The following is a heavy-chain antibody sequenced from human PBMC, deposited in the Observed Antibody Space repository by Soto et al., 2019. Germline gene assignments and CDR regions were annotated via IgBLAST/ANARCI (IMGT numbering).Heavy chain of an antibody. J-gene: IGHJ6*02. D-gene: IGHD2-2*02. Sequence: QVQLVESGGGVVQPGRSLRLSCAASGFTFSSYGMHWVRQAPGKGLEWVAVISYDGSNKYYADSVKGRFTISRDNSKNTLYLQMNSLRAEDTAVYYCAKDRCSSTSCYIYYYGMDVWGQGTTVTVSS. CDR2: ISYDGSNK. CDR1: GFTFSSYG. CDR3: AKDRCSSTSCYIYYYGMDV. V-gene: IGHV3-30*18.